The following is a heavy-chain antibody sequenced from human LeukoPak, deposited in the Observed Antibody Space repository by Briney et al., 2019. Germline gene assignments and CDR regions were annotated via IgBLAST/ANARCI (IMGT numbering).Heavy chain of an antibody. Sequence: SETLSLTCSVSGGSITSNNYYWGWIRQHPGKGLEWIGYIYYSGSTYYNPSLKSRVTISVDTSKNQFSLKLSSVTAADTAVYYCAGGGSTSPDYWGQGTLVTVSS. J-gene: IGHJ4*02. CDR1: GGSITSNNYY. CDR2: IYYSGST. D-gene: IGHD6-6*01. CDR3: AGGGSTSPDY. V-gene: IGHV4-31*03.